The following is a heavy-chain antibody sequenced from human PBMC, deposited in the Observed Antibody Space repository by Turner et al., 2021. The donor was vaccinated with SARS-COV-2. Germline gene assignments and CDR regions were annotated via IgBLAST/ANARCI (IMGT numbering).Heavy chain of an antibody. Sequence: EVKLVQSGAEVKKTGESLRISCKASGYSFTIYWITWVRQMPGKGVEWMGRIVPSDSYTTYSASFQGHVTIAADKSISTAYLQWSSLKSLDTAMYYCSTSAYLSTNWFDPWGQGTLVTVSS. CDR1: GYSFTIYW. D-gene: IGHD5-12*01. CDR3: STSAYLSTNWFDP. V-gene: IGHV5-10-1*03. J-gene: IGHJ5*02. CDR2: IVPSDSYT.